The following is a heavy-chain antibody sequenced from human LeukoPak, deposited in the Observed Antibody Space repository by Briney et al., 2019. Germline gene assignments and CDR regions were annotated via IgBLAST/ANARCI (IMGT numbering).Heavy chain of an antibody. CDR1: GFTFGDYA. J-gene: IGHJ5*02. V-gene: IGHV3-49*04. CDR2: IRTKAYGGTT. Sequence: GGSLRLSCTASGFTFGDYAMSWVRQAPGKGLEWVGFIRTKAYGGTTEYAASVRGRFTISRDDSKSIAYLQMNSLKTEDTATYCCTRDAAAADPWGQGTLVTVSS. CDR3: TRDAAAADP. D-gene: IGHD6-13*01.